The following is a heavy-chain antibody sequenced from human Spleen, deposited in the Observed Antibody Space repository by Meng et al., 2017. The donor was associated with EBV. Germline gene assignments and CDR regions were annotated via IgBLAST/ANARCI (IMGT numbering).Heavy chain of an antibody. Sequence: QLQRQEPGPGQVKPSETLSLTRTVSGDSISSFYYWAWLRQPPGRGLEWIGSVHYSGSTYYSPSLKSRITVSIDTSKNQFSLRLTSVTAADTAVYYCARRGGVDYWGQGTLVTVSS. CDR3: ARRGGVDY. CDR2: VHYSGST. V-gene: IGHV4-39*01. CDR1: GDSISSFYY. D-gene: IGHD3-16*01. J-gene: IGHJ4*02.